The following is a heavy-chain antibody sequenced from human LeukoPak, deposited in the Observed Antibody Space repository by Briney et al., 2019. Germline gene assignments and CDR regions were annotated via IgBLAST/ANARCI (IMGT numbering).Heavy chain of an antibody. V-gene: IGHV3-33*01. J-gene: IGHJ4*02. CDR2: IWYDGTSK. CDR3: ARSQSSSLIDY. D-gene: IGHD6-13*01. Sequence: GGSLRLSCAASGFSLSAYGVHWVRQAPGKGLEWVAVIWYDGTSKDYADSVKSRFTFSRDNSKNTLYLQMNSLTVEDTAVYYCARSQSSSLIDYWGQGTLVTASS. CDR1: GFSLSAYG.